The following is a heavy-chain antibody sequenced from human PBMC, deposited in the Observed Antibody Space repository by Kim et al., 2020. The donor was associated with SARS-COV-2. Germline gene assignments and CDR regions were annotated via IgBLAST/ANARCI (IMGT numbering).Heavy chain of an antibody. D-gene: IGHD1-26*01. CDR3: ARDRWELRRNWFDP. J-gene: IGHJ5*02. Sequence: ADSVKGRFTISRDNAKNSLYLQMNSLRDEDTAVYYCARDRWELRRNWFDPWGQGTLVTVSS. V-gene: IGHV3-48*02.